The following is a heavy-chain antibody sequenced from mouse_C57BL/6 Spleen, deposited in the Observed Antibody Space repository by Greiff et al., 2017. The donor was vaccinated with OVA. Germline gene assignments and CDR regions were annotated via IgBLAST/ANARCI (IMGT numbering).Heavy chain of an antibody. J-gene: IGHJ4*01. D-gene: IGHD2-14*01. Sequence: QVQLQQSGAELVMPGASVKLSCKASGYTFTSYWMHWVKQRPGQGLEWIGEIDPSDSYTNYNQKFKGKSTLTADKSSSTAYMQLSSLTSEDSAVYFCARRYVEEIDYWGQGTTVTVSS. CDR3: ARRYVEEIDY. CDR1: GYTFTSYW. V-gene: IGHV1-69*01. CDR2: IDPSDSYT.